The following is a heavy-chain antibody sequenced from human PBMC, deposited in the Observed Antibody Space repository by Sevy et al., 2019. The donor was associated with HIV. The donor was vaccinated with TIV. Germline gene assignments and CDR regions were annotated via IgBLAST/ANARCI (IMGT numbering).Heavy chain of an antibody. CDR2: IFYSGRT. Sequence: SETLSLTCTVSGASISRSSYDWGWIRQPPGKGLEWVGGIFYSGRTQYNPALNSRVTIYADTSKNQFSLTLGSVTVADTAVYYFARHGGLVDRAFDFWGQGALVTVSS. V-gene: IGHV4-39*01. CDR1: GASISRSSYD. D-gene: IGHD3-10*01. J-gene: IGHJ4*02. CDR3: ARHGGLVDRAFDF.